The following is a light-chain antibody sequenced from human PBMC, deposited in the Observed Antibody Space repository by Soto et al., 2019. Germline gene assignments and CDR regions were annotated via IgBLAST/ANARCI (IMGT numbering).Light chain of an antibody. CDR2: AAS. CDR1: QGIINY. Sequence: DIQMTQSPSSLSASVGDIVTITFRASQGIINYLAFYQQKPGKVPKLLIYAASTLQSGVPSRFSGSGSVTDFTLTISSLQPEDVATYYCQKYNSAPPTFGGGTKVDIK. CDR3: QKYNSAPPT. J-gene: IGKJ4*01. V-gene: IGKV1-27*01.